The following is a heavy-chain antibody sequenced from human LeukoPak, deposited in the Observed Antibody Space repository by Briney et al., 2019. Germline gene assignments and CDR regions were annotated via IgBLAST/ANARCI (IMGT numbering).Heavy chain of an antibody. J-gene: IGHJ5*02. Sequence: PSETLSLTFTVSGDSISSYYWNWIRQPPGKGLEWIGYIYYSGSTNYNPSLKSRVISINTSKNQFSLKLSSVTAADTAVYYCARKYCSTTNCSPFDPWGQGTLVTVSS. V-gene: IGHV4-59*01. CDR1: GDSISSYY. D-gene: IGHD2-2*01. CDR3: ARKYCSTTNCSPFDP. CDR2: IYYSGST.